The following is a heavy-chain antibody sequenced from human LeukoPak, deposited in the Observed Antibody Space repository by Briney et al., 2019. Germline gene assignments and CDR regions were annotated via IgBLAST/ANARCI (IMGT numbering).Heavy chain of an antibody. V-gene: IGHV3-66*01. D-gene: IGHD3-10*01. J-gene: IGHJ4*02. CDR1: GGSISSSNW. CDR2: IYSGGST. Sequence: ETLSLTCAVSGGSISSSNWWSWVRQAPGKGLEWVSVIYSGGSTYYADSVKGRFTISRDNSKNTLYLQMNSLRAEDTAVYYCARDRGEIDYWGQGTLVTVSS. CDR3: ARDRGEIDY.